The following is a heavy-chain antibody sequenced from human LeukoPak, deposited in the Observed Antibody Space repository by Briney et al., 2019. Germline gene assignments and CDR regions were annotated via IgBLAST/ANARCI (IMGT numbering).Heavy chain of an antibody. Sequence: SETLSLTCTVSGGSISSYYWSWIRQPPGQGLEWIGNIYHSGSTYYNPSLKSRVTISVDTSKNQFSLKLSSVTAADTAVYYCARDRGSITMIVVGPDAFDIWGQGTMVTVSS. CDR1: GGSISSYY. D-gene: IGHD3-22*01. J-gene: IGHJ3*02. CDR3: ARDRGSITMIVVGPDAFDI. V-gene: IGHV4-59*01. CDR2: IYHSGST.